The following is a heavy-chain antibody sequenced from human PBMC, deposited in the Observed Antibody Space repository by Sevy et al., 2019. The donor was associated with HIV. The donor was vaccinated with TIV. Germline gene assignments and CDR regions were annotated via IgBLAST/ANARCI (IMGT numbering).Heavy chain of an antibody. V-gene: IGHV3-23*01. CDR1: GFTFSKYS. J-gene: IGHJ4*02. D-gene: IGHD2-8*01. Sequence: GGSLRLSCAASGFTFSKYSMSWVRQPPGKGLEWVSTLSFGCGEINHADSVKGQFTISRDNSKNSLYLQMNNLRVEDTAVYYCAREGCTKPHDYWGQGTLVTVSS. CDR3: AREGCTKPHDY. CDR2: LSFGCGEI.